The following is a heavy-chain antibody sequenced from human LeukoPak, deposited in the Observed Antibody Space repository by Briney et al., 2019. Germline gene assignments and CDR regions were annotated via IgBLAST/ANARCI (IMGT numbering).Heavy chain of an antibody. J-gene: IGHJ4*02. CDR3: AKDLDHTVTGIFDY. D-gene: IGHD4-17*01. Sequence: GGSLRLSCAASGFTFSTYSMNWVRQAPGKGLEWVSGISWNSGSIGYADSVKGRFTISRDNAKNSLYLQMNSLRAEDTALYYCAKDLDHTVTGIFDYWGQGTLVTVSS. CDR1: GFTFSTYS. CDR2: ISWNSGSI. V-gene: IGHV3-9*01.